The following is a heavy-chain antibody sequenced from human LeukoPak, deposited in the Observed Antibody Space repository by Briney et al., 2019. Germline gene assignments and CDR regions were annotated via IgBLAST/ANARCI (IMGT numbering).Heavy chain of an antibody. J-gene: IGHJ4*02. CDR2: IIPIFGTA. V-gene: IGHV1-69*05. D-gene: IGHD2-21*01. CDR3: ARRTPDLTYCGGDCYWGGHY. Sequence: VASVKVSCKASGGTFSSYAISWVRQAPGQGLEWMGGIIPIFGTANYAQKFQGRVTITTDESTSTAYMELSSLRSEDTAVYYCARRTPDLTYCGGDCYWGGHYWGQGTLVTVSS. CDR1: GGTFSSYA.